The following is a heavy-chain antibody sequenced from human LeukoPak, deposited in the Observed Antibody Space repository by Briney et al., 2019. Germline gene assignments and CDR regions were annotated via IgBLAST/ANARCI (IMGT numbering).Heavy chain of an antibody. D-gene: IGHD5-12*01. Sequence: PGGSLRLSCAASGFTFSSYGMHWVRQAPGKGLEWVAVIWYDGSNKYYADSVKGRFTISRDNSKNTLYLQMNSLRAEDTAAYYCARERGYSGRYYGMDVWGQGTTVTVSS. CDR3: ARERGYSGRYYGMDV. CDR2: IWYDGSNK. J-gene: IGHJ6*02. CDR1: GFTFSSYG. V-gene: IGHV3-33*01.